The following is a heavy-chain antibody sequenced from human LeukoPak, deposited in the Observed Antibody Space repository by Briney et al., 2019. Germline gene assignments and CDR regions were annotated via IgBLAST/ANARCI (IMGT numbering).Heavy chain of an antibody. CDR2: IYPGDSDT. D-gene: IGHD5-12*01. CDR1: GYIFTDYW. J-gene: IGHJ4*02. Sequence: GESLKISCQASGYIFTDYWIGWVRQMPGKGLEWMGIIYPGDSDTRYSPSFQGQVTISADKSISTAYLQWSSLKASDTAMYYCARLPGIVATIERYFDYWGQGTLVTVSS. V-gene: IGHV5-51*01. CDR3: ARLPGIVATIERYFDY.